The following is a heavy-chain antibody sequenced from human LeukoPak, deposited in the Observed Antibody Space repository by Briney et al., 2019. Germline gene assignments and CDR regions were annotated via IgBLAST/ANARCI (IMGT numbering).Heavy chain of an antibody. D-gene: IGHD5-18*01. CDR1: GFTFSSYA. CDR2: ISGIGGST. V-gene: IGHV3-23*01. Sequence: GGSLRLSCAASGFTFSSYAMSWVRQAPGRGLEWVSTISGIGGSTYYADSVKGRFTISRDNSKNTLYLQMNSLRAEDTAVYYCAKVGGYSYGYFDYWGQGTLVTISS. J-gene: IGHJ4*02. CDR3: AKVGGYSYGYFDY.